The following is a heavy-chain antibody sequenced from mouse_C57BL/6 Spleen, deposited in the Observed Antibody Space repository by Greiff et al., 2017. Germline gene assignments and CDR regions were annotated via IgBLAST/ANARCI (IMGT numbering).Heavy chain of an antibody. CDR1: GYAFSSYW. V-gene: IGHV1-80*01. Sequence: QVQLKESGAELVKPGASVKISCKASGYAFSSYWMNWVKQRPGKGLEWIGQIYPGDGDTNYNGKFKGKATLTADKSSSTAYMQLSRLTSEYSAVYFCANYGSSHYYAMDYWGQGTSVTVSS. CDR2: IYPGDGDT. CDR3: ANYGSSHYYAMDY. J-gene: IGHJ4*01. D-gene: IGHD1-1*01.